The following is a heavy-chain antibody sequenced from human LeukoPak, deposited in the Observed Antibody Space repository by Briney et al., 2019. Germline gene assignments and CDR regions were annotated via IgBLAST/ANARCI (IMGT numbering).Heavy chain of an antibody. CDR2: ILGSGDAK. J-gene: IGHJ4*02. Sequence: GGSLRLSCAASGFTFSNYATNWVRQAPGKGLEWVSVILGSGDAKDYADSVKGRFTISRDKSKNTLYLQMNSLTAEDTAVYYCVKGAYDYLEIAYFDYWGQGTLVTVSS. CDR1: GFTFSNYA. CDR3: VKGAYDYLEIAYFDY. V-gene: IGHV3-23*01. D-gene: IGHD5-12*01.